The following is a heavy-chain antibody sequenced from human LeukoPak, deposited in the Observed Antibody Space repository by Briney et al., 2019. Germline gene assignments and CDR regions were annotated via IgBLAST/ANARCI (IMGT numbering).Heavy chain of an antibody. Sequence: GGSLRLSCAASGFTFDEYGMSWVRQVPGKGLEWVSGINWNGVSTSYADSVKGRFTISRDNAKNSLYLQMNSLRAEDMALYYCAKSARFYYYYMDVWGKGTTVTVSS. CDR3: AKSARFYYYYMDV. V-gene: IGHV3-20*04. CDR1: GFTFDEYG. D-gene: IGHD4-17*01. J-gene: IGHJ6*03. CDR2: INWNGVST.